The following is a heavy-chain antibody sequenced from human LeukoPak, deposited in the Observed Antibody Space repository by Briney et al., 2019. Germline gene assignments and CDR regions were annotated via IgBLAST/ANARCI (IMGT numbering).Heavy chain of an antibody. CDR1: GFTFSSYW. J-gene: IGHJ4*02. V-gene: IGHV3-74*01. CDR2: INSDGSST. CDR3: ARGGTYYDFWSDDFDY. Sequence: GGSLRLSCAASGFTFSSYWMHRVRQAPGKGLVWVSRINSDGSSTSYADSVKGRFTISRDNAKNTLCLQMNSLRAEDTAVYYCARGGTYYDFWSDDFDYWGQGTLVTVSS. D-gene: IGHD3-3*01.